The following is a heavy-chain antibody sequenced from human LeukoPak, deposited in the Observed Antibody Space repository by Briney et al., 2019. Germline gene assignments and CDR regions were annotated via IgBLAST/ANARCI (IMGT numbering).Heavy chain of an antibody. D-gene: IGHD1-26*01. Sequence: GGSLRLSCAASGFTFSDYYMSWIRQAPGKGLEWASYISSSGSTIYYADSVKGRFTISRDNAKNSLYLQMNSLRAEDTAVYYCAREVVGATRQRYWFDPWGQGTLVTVSS. CDR2: ISSSGSTI. CDR3: AREVVGATRQRYWFDP. V-gene: IGHV3-11*01. CDR1: GFTFSDYY. J-gene: IGHJ5*02.